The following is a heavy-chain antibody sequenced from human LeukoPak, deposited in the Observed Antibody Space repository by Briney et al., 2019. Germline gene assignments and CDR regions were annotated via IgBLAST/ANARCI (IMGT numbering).Heavy chain of an antibody. Sequence: ASVKVSCKASGYTVTSYYMHWVRQAPGQGLEWMGILNPSGGSSSYAQKFQGRATLTRATSTSTVYMELSSLRSEDTAVYYCAKVPCSLEVAGQRYFDYWGQGTLVTVSS. CDR2: LNPSGGSS. CDR1: GYTVTSYY. D-gene: IGHD6-19*01. J-gene: IGHJ4*02. V-gene: IGHV1-46*01. CDR3: AKVPCSLEVAGQRYFDY.